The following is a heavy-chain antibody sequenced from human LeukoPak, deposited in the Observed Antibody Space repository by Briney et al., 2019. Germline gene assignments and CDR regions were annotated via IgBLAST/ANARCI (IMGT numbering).Heavy chain of an antibody. V-gene: IGHV1-46*01. CDR3: ARATYYYDSSGPFDY. Sequence: ASVKVSCKASGYTFTSYYMHWVRQAPGQGLEWMGIINPSGGGTSYAQKFQGRVTMTRDMSTSTVYMELSSLRSEDTAVYYCARATYYYDSSGPFDYWGQGTLVTVSS. CDR1: GYTFTSYY. J-gene: IGHJ4*02. D-gene: IGHD3-22*01. CDR2: INPSGGGT.